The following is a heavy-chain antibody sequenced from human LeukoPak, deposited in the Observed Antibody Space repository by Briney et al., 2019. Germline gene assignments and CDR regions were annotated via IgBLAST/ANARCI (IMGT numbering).Heavy chain of an antibody. D-gene: IGHD6-19*01. J-gene: IGHJ6*02. CDR3: ARGRYSSGWYYGMDV. CDR2: INQSGST. CDR1: GGSFSGYY. V-gene: IGHV4-34*01. Sequence: PSETLSLTCAVYGGSFSGYYWSWIRQPPGKGLEWIGEINQSGSTNYNPSLKSRVTISVDTSKNQFSLKLSSVTAADTAVYYCARGRYSSGWYYGMDVWGQGTTVTVSS.